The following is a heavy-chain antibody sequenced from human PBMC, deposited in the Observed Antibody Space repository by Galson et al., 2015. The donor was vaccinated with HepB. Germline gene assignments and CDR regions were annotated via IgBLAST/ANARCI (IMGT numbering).Heavy chain of an antibody. Sequence: SVKVSCKASGYTFSNYGLSWVRQAPGQGLEWMGWITTHSDSTNYAQKFQDRVTMTTDTSTGTGYMELRSLRSDDTAVYYCAREATGYFDYWGQGTLVTVSS. CDR3: AREATGYFDY. CDR1: GYTFSNYG. D-gene: IGHD5-24*01. J-gene: IGHJ4*02. V-gene: IGHV1-18*04. CDR2: ITTHSDST.